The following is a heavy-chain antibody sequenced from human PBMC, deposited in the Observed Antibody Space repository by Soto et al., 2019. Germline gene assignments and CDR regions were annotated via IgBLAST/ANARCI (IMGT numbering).Heavy chain of an antibody. CDR2: IKQHGSEK. D-gene: IGHD1-7*01. Sequence: EVQLVESGGGLVQPGGSLRLSCAASGFTFSSYWMSWVRQAPGKGLEWVANIKQHGSEKYYVDSVKGRFTISRDNAKNSRYLQMNSLRAEDTAVYYCARLYWNYFPGYWGQGTLVTVSS. CDR1: GFTFSSYW. V-gene: IGHV3-7*01. J-gene: IGHJ4*02. CDR3: ARLYWNYFPGY.